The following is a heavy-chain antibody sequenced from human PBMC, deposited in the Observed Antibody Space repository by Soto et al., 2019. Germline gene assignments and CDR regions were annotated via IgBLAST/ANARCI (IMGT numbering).Heavy chain of an antibody. CDR3: AVGGAARLRYYYYYGMDV. J-gene: IGHJ6*02. V-gene: IGHV1-69*13. Sequence: ASVKVSCKASVGTFSSYAISWVRQAPGQGLEWMGGIIPIFGTANYAQKFQGRVTITADESTSTAYMELSSLRSEDTAVYYCAVGGAARLRYYYYYGMDVWGQGTTVTVSS. D-gene: IGHD6-6*01. CDR2: IIPIFGTA. CDR1: VGTFSSYA.